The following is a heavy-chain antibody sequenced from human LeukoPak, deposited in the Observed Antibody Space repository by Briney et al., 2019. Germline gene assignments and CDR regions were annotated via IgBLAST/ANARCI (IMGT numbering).Heavy chain of an antibody. D-gene: IGHD5-12*01. CDR3: AKSGYSGYLYYFGY. Sequence: GGSLRLSCAASGFNFNTYAMIWVRQAPGKGLEWVSAISASGSSTYYADSVKGRFTISRDNSKNTLYLQFNSLRAEDTAVYYCAKSGYSGYLYYFGYWGQGTLVTVSS. CDR2: ISASGSST. CDR1: GFNFNTYA. V-gene: IGHV3-23*01. J-gene: IGHJ4*02.